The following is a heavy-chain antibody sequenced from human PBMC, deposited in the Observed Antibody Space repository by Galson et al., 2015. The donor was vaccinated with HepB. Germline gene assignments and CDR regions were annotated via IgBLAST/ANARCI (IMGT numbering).Heavy chain of an antibody. CDR3: AKRRYYYDSRGYFSGPFDI. D-gene: IGHD3-22*01. J-gene: IGHJ3*02. CDR1: GFTFSSYG. V-gene: IGHV3-30*18. Sequence: SLRLSCAASGFTFSSYGMHWVRQAPGKGLEWVAVISYDGSTKYYADSVKGRFTISSDNSKNTLYLQMNSLRAEDTAVYYCAKRRYYYDSRGYFSGPFDIWGQGTTVTVSS. CDR2: ISYDGSTK.